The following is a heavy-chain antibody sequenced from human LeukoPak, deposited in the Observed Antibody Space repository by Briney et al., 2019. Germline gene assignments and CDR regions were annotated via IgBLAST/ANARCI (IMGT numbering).Heavy chain of an antibody. D-gene: IGHD3-22*01. Sequence: KPSETLSLTCTVSGASVSSGTDFWTWIRQPPGKGLEWIGYISHSGSTNYNPSLKSRVTISLDTSKNQFSLKLSSVTAADTAVYFCARSPSGYRSDYWGQGTLVTVSS. CDR2: ISHSGST. J-gene: IGHJ4*02. CDR1: GASVSSGTDF. V-gene: IGHV4-61*01. CDR3: ARSPSGYRSDY.